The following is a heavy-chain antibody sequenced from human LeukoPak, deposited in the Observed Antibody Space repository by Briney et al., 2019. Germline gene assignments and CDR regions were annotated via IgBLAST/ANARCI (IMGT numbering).Heavy chain of an antibody. V-gene: IGHV3-21*01. J-gene: IGHJ4*02. Sequence: PGGSLRLSCAASGFTFSSYSMNWVRQAPGKGLEWVSSISSSSSYIYYADSVKGRFTISRDNAKNSLYLQMNSLRAEDTVVYYCARGGVIGGEEFDYWGQGTLVTVSS. CDR3: ARGGVIGGEEFDY. CDR1: GFTFSSYS. D-gene: IGHD3-16*02. CDR2: ISSSSSYI.